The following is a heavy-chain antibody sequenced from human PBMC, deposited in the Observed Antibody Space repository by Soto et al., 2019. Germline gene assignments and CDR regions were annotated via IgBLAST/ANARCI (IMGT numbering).Heavy chain of an antibody. CDR2: ISSSSSYI. Sequence: GGSLRLSCAASGFTFSSYSMNWVRQAPGKGLEWVSSISSSSSYIYYADSVKGRLTIPRDNAKNSLYLQMNSLRAEDTAVYYCARGPSTEPYSGPPNDAFDIWGKGKMVTVSS. V-gene: IGHV3-21*01. CDR3: ARGPSTEPYSGPPNDAFDI. J-gene: IGHJ3*02. CDR1: GFTFSSYS. D-gene: IGHD5-12*01.